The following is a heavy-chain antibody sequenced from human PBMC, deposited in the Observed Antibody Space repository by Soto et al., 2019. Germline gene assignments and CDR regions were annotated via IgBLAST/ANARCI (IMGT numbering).Heavy chain of an antibody. V-gene: IGHV6-1*01. CDR3: ARSEEDSDYYYYGMDV. CDR2: TYYRSRWYS. Sequence: SQTLSLTCVGSGDTVSSNSVAWNWVRQSPSRGLEWLGRTYYRSRWYSDYAVSVRIRIDINADTSKNQVSLQLNSVTPEDTAVYYCARSEEDSDYYYYGMDVWGQGTTVTVSS. CDR1: GDTVSSNSVA. D-gene: IGHD2-15*01. J-gene: IGHJ6*02.